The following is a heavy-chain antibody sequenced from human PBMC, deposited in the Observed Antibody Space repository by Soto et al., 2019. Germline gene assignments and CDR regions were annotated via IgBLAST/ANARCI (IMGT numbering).Heavy chain of an antibody. CDR3: STRAADYDFWSGYYSYYYYMDV. J-gene: IGHJ6*03. Sequence: PSETLSLTCTVSGGSISSSSYYWGWIRQPPGKGLEWIGSIYYSGSTYYNPSLKSRDTISVDTSKNQFSLKLSSVTAADTAVYYCSTRAADYDFWSGYYSYYYYMDVWGKGTTVTVSS. CDR2: IYYSGST. D-gene: IGHD3-3*01. CDR1: GGSISSSSYY. V-gene: IGHV4-39*01.